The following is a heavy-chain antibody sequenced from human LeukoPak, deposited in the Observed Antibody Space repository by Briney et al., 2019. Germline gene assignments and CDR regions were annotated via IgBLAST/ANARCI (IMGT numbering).Heavy chain of an antibody. CDR3: AKGIAHYYDSSELLGY. CDR1: GFTLSSYG. CDR2: IRFDGSNE. Sequence: GGSLRLSCAASGFTLSSYGVHWVRQAPGKGLEWVAFIRFDGSNENYADSVKGRFTISRDNSKNTLYLQMNSLRAEDTAVYYCAKGIAHYYDSSELLGYWGQGTLVTVSS. J-gene: IGHJ4*02. V-gene: IGHV3-30*02. D-gene: IGHD3-22*01.